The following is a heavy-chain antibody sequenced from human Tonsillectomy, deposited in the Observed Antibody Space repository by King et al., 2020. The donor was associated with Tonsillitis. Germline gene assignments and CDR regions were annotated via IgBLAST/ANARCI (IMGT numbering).Heavy chain of an antibody. Sequence: QLVQSGAEVRKPGESLKISCKGPGYSFTSYWIGWVRQMPGKGLEWIGIIYPGDSDTRYSPSFQGQVTISADKSISTAYLQWSSLKASDTAMYYCARIHPPSEIVVVPAAKDYYYYGMDVWGQGTTVTVSS. CDR1: GYSFTSYW. D-gene: IGHD2-2*01. CDR3: ARIHPPSEIVVVPAAKDYYYYGMDV. J-gene: IGHJ6*02. CDR2: IYPGDSDT. V-gene: IGHV5-51*01.